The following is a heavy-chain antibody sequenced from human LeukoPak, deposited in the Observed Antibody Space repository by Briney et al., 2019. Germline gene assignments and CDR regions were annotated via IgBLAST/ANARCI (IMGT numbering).Heavy chain of an antibody. J-gene: IGHJ4*02. CDR3: ARVSAFSGSYSFDY. CDR1: GGSISSGDYY. D-gene: IGHD1-26*01. Sequence: SETLSLTCTVSGGSISSGDYYWSWIRQAPGKGLERIGYIYYSGSTYYNPSLKSRVTISVDTSKNQFSLKLSSVTAADTAVYYCARVSAFSGSYSFDYWGQGTLVTVSS. V-gene: IGHV4-30-4*08. CDR2: IYYSGST.